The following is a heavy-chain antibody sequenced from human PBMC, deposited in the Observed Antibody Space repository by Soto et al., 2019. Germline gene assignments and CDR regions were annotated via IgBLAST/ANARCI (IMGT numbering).Heavy chain of an antibody. Sequence: GEPLKISCTGVGYSFTIYWIGWVRQMPGKGLEWMGIIYPGDSDTRYSPSFQGQVTISADKSITTAYLQWSSLKASDTAMYYCARGYCTTTICDPWFDPWGQGTLVTVSS. V-gene: IGHV5-51*01. CDR3: ARGYCTTTICDPWFDP. J-gene: IGHJ5*02. CDR1: GYSFTIYW. CDR2: IYPGDSDT. D-gene: IGHD2-2*01.